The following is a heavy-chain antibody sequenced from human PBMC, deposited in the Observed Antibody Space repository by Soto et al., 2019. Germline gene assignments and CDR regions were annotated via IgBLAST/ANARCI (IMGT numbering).Heavy chain of an antibody. CDR1: GFTFINYA. Sequence: PGGSLRLSCAASGFTFINYAMSWVHQAPGKGLEWVSAISNTGGSTYYADSVKGRFTISRDNSKNTLYLQMNSLRAEDTAVYYCAKVAYGYSSGWYSGFLIDCWGQGTLVTVSS. V-gene: IGHV3-23*01. CDR3: AKVAYGYSSGWYSGFLIDC. CDR2: ISNTGGST. D-gene: IGHD6-19*01. J-gene: IGHJ4*02.